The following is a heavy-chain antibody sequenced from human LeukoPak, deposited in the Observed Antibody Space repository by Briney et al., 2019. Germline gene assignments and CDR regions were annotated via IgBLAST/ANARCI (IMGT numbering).Heavy chain of an antibody. J-gene: IGHJ4*02. CDR3: AKAGSIRFDY. V-gene: IGHV3-23*01. Sequence: GGSLRLSCAASGFTFSSYAMSWVRQAPGKGLEWVSGISGSGTGGRTYYADSVKGRFTISRDNSKNTLYLQMNSLRAEDTAVYYCAKAGSIRFDYWGQGTLVTVSS. CDR2: ISGSGTGGRT. D-gene: IGHD1-26*01. CDR1: GFTFSSYA.